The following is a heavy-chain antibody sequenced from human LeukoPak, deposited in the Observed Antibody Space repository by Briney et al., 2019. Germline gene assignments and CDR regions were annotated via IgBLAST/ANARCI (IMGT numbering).Heavy chain of an antibody. CDR2: INPNSGGT. D-gene: IGHD3-22*01. V-gene: IGHV1-2*02. CDR3: ARDRRDYYDSSGLNYMDV. J-gene: IGHJ6*03. Sequence: ASVKVSCKASGYTFTGYYMHWVRQAPGQGLEWMGWINPNSGGTNYAQKFQGRVTMTRDTSISTAYMELSRLRSDDTAVYYCARDRRDYYDSSGLNYMDVWGKGTTVTVSS. CDR1: GYTFTGYY.